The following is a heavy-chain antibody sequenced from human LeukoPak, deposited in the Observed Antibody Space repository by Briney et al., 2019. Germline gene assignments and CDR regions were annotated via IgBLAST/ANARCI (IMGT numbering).Heavy chain of an antibody. D-gene: IGHD7-27*01. V-gene: IGHV3-21*04. CDR2: ISSSSSYI. J-gene: IGHJ5*02. CDR1: GFTFSSYS. CDR3: ESGITGAWGS. Sequence: SGGSLRLSCAASGFTFSSYSMTWVRQAPGKGLEWVSSISSSSSYIYYADSVKGRFTISRDNSKNSLYLQMNSLRVEDTAVYYCESGITGAWGSWGQGTRVTVSS.